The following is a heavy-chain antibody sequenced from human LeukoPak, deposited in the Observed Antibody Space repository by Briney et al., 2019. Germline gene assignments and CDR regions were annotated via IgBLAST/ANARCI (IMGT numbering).Heavy chain of an antibody. CDR1: GGSISSGGYY. CDR2: IYYSGST. CDR3: ARDRTGYSGSYFDY. D-gene: IGHD5-12*01. V-gene: IGHV4-31*03. Sequence: SETLSLTCTVSGGSISSGGYYWSWIRQHPGKGLEWIGYIYYSGSTYYNPSLKSRVTISVDTSKNQFSLKLSSVTAADTAVYYCARDRTGYSGSYFDYWGQGTLVTVSS. J-gene: IGHJ4*02.